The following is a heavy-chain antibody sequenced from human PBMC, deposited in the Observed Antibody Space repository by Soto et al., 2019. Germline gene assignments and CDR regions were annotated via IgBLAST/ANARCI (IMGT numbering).Heavy chain of an antibody. Sequence: SETLSLTYTFSGCTLRNYYWSLLRPPPGKGLEWIGYIYYSGSTNYNPSLKSRVTISVDTSKNQFSLKLRSVTAADTAVYYCASLGITGTPDDSWGQGTLVTVSS. CDR1: GCTLRNYY. CDR3: ASLGITGTPDDS. D-gene: IGHD1-20*01. J-gene: IGHJ4*02. V-gene: IGHV4-59*01. CDR2: IYYSGST.